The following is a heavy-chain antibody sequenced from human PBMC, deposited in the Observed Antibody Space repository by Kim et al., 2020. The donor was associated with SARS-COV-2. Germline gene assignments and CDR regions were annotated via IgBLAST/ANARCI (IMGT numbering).Heavy chain of an antibody. CDR3: ARSLGSGTSLDY. V-gene: IGHV1-69*02. J-gene: IGHJ4*02. D-gene: IGHD3-10*01. Sequence: TYSQKLQDRITITADRSTSTAYVELRSLGSEDTATYYCARSLGSGTSLDYWGQGTLVAVSS.